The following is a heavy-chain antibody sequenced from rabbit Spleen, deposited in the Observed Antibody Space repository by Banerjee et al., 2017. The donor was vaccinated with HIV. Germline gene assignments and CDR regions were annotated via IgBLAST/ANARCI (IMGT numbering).Heavy chain of an antibody. Sequence: QEQLRESGGGLVKPGASLTLICTASGFSFSTSYDMCWVRQAPGKGLEWIGFIYTGNGKNYYASWAKGRFTISKTSSTTVTLQMTSLTAADTATYFCTRDAGSYAYIDGYFDLWGPGTLVTVS. J-gene: IGHJ4*01. D-gene: IGHD6-1*01. CDR2: IYTGNGKN. CDR3: TRDAGSYAYIDGYFDL. CDR1: GFSFSTSYD. V-gene: IGHV1S45*01.